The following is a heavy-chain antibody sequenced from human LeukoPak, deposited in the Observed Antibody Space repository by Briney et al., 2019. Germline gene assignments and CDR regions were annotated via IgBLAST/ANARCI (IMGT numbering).Heavy chain of an antibody. J-gene: IGHJ4*02. V-gene: IGHV3-53*01. D-gene: IGHD1-14*01. Sequence: GGSLRLSCAASGFIVSSTYMSWVRQAPGKGLEWVSTIYPGGSTYYTDAVQGRFTISRDTSKNTLYLEMNSLRAEDTAVYYCARDGPTTHHFDSWGQGTLVTVAS. CDR2: IYPGGST. CDR1: GFIVSSTY. CDR3: ARDGPTTHHFDS.